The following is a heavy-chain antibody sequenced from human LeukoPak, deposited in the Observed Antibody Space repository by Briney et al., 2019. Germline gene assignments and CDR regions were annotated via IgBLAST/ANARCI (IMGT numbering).Heavy chain of an antibody. Sequence: SQTLSLTCSVSGGSISSGDYFWTWIRQPPGKGLEYIGCIYYSGTTYYNPSLKSRITMSVDMSANQFSLRLTSVSAADTAVYYCTRAYWIGFHFDSWGQGILVSVSS. CDR2: IYYSGTT. J-gene: IGHJ4*02. V-gene: IGHV4-30-4*01. CDR3: TRAYWIGFHFDS. CDR1: GGSISSGDYF. D-gene: IGHD3-3*01.